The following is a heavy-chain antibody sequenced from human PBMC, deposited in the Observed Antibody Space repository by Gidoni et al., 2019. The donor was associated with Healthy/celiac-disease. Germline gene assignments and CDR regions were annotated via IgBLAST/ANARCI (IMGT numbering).Heavy chain of an antibody. Sequence: QLQLQESGPGLVKPSETLSLTCTVSGGSIRSTSYYWGWIRQPPGQGLEWFGRIYYSGSTYYNPSLNGRVTISVDTSKNQFSLKLSSVTAADTAVYYCARGSIAAAGTRWFDPWGQGTLVTVSS. D-gene: IGHD6-13*01. J-gene: IGHJ5*02. CDR2: IYYSGST. CDR1: GGSIRSTSYY. CDR3: ARGSIAAAGTRWFDP. V-gene: IGHV4-39*01.